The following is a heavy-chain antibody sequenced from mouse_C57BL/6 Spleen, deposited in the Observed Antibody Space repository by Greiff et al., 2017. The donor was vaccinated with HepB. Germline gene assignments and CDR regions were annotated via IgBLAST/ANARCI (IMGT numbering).Heavy chain of an antibody. D-gene: IGHD2-3*01. Sequence: EVKLMESGGGLVKPGGSLKLSCAASGFTFSSYAMSWVRQTPEKRLEWVATISDGGSYTYYPDNVKGRFTISRDNAKNNLYLQMSHLKSEDTAMYYCARDGYYEGFYYAMDYWGQGTSVTVSS. CDR2: ISDGGSYT. V-gene: IGHV5-4*01. CDR1: GFTFSSYA. CDR3: ARDGYYEGFYYAMDY. J-gene: IGHJ4*01.